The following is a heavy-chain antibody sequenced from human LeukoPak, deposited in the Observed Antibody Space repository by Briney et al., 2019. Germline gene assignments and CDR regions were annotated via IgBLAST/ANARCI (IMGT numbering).Heavy chain of an antibody. V-gene: IGHV3-30-3*01. Sequence: GGSLRLSCAASGFTFSSYAMHWVRQAPGKGLEWVAVISYDGSNKYYADSVKGRFTISRDNSKNTLYLQMNSLRAEDTAVYYCARSYDSSGYHRLVFDYWGQGTLVTVSS. CDR3: ARSYDSSGYHRLVFDY. CDR2: ISYDGSNK. J-gene: IGHJ4*02. D-gene: IGHD3-22*01. CDR1: GFTFSSYA.